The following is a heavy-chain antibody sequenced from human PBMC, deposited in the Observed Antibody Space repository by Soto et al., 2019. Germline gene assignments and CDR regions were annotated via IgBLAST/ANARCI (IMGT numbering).Heavy chain of an antibody. Sequence: SETLSLTCTVSGGSISSYYWSWIRQPPGKGLEWIGYIYYSGSTNYNPSLKSRVTISVDTSKNQFSLKLSSVTAADTAVYYCARQVPTRFGYYYYMDVWGKGTTVTVSS. CDR3: ARQVPTRFGYYYYMDV. D-gene: IGHD2-2*01. J-gene: IGHJ6*03. V-gene: IGHV4-59*08. CDR2: IYYSGST. CDR1: GGSISSYY.